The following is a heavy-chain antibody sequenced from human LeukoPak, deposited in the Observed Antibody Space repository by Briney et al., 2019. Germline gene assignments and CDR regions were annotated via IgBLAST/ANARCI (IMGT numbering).Heavy chain of an antibody. CDR3: TREVEGYSYASGRFLHFDP. D-gene: IGHD3-10*01. CDR2: IYYSGST. V-gene: IGHV4-39*07. J-gene: IGHJ5*02. Sequence: SETLSLTCTVSGDSIRSSSYHWGWIRQPPGKGLEWIGSIYYSGSTYNNRSLKRRLTISIDTSKNQFSLRLSSVTAADTTVYYCTREVEGYSYASGRFLHFDPWGQGTLVTVSS. CDR1: GDSIRSSSYH.